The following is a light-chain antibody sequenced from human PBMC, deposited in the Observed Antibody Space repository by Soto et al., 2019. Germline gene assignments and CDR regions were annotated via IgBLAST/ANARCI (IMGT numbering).Light chain of an antibody. CDR1: VGL. CDR3: SSYTSSSTYV. Sequence: QSVLTQPASVSGSPGQSITISCTGTVGLVSWYQQHPGKVPKLIIYEVSNRPSGVSNRFSGSKSGNTASLTISGLQAEDEADYYCSSYTSSSTYVFGTGTKVTVL. J-gene: IGLJ1*01. V-gene: IGLV2-14*01. CDR2: EVS.